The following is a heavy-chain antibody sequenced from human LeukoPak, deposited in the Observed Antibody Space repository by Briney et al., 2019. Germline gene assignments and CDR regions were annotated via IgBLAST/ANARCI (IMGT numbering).Heavy chain of an antibody. CDR2: INHSGST. CDR3: ARVSPYDFWSGYYTFYYGMDV. CDR1: GGSFSGYY. D-gene: IGHD3-3*01. Sequence: SETLSLTCAVYGGSFSGYYWSWIRQPPGKGLEWIGEINHSGSTNYNPSLKSRVTISVDTSKNQFSLKLSSVTAADTAVYYCARVSPYDFWSGYYTFYYGMDVWGQGTTVTVSS. J-gene: IGHJ6*02. V-gene: IGHV4-34*01.